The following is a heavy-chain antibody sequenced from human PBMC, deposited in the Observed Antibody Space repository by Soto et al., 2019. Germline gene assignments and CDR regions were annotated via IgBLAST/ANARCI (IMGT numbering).Heavy chain of an antibody. Sequence: QAQLVQSGGEVKKPWASVKVSCRASGYTFTSYGYAWVRQAPGQGLDWMGWISADNGDTNYAQKFQDRVTQTTDTSTTTAHMEMRKLASDDTAVYSSARSGAYCTCITCLFDSFWGLGTLVTVSS. CDR2: ISADNGDT. J-gene: IGHJ4*02. CDR3: ARSGAYCTCITCLFDSF. D-gene: IGHD2-8*01. V-gene: IGHV1-18*01. CDR1: GYTFTSYG.